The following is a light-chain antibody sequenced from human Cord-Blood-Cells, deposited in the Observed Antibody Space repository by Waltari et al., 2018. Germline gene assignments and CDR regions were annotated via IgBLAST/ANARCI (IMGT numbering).Light chain of an antibody. J-gene: IGKJ4*01. Sequence: EIVMTQSPATLSVSPGERATPSSRASQSVSSNLAWYQQKPGQAPRLLIYGASTRATGIPARFSGSGSGTEFTLTISSLQSEDFAVYYCQQYNNWPPVTFGGGTKVEIK. V-gene: IGKV3-15*01. CDR2: GAS. CDR1: QSVSSN. CDR3: QQYNNWPPVT.